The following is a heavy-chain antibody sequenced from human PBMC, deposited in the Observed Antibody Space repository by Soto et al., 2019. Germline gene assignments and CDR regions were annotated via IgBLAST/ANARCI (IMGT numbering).Heavy chain of an antibody. CDR3: ARVASRMINAFDF. Sequence: QVQLQESGPGLVKPSQTLSLTCTVSGGSISSGDYYWSWIRQPPGKGLEWIGYIYYSGSTYYNPCIKSRVTVSVDTSKNQFSLKLSSVSGADTAVYYCARVASRMINAFDFWSQGTMVTVYS. CDR1: GGSISSGDYY. J-gene: IGHJ3*01. V-gene: IGHV4-30-4*01. CDR2: IYYSGST. D-gene: IGHD3-16*01.